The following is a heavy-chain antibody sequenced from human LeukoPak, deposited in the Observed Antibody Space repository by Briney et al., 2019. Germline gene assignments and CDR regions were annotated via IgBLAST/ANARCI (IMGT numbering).Heavy chain of an antibody. J-gene: IGHJ3*02. CDR1: GGSISSSSYY. D-gene: IGHD3-3*02. CDR3: ARVHSISPAFDI. V-gene: IGHV4-39*07. CDR2: IYYSGST. Sequence: SETLSLTCTVSGGSISSSSYYWGWIRQPPGKGLEWIGSIYYSGSTYYNPSLKSRVTISVDTSKNQFSLKLSSVTAADTAVYYCARVHSISPAFDIWGQGTMVTVSS.